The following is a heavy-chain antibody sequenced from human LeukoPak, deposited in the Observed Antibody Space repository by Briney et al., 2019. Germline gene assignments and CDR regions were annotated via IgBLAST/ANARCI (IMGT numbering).Heavy chain of an antibody. V-gene: IGHV4-39*07. Sequence: SETLSLTCTVSGGSISSSSYYWGWIRQPPGKGLEWIGSIYYSGSTYYNPSLKSRVTISVDTSKNQFSLKLSSVTAADTAVHYCARDGLVGWERNYLIDYWGQGTLVTVSS. CDR3: ARDGLVGWERNYLIDY. CDR1: GGSISSSSYY. CDR2: IYYSGST. J-gene: IGHJ4*02. D-gene: IGHD1-26*01.